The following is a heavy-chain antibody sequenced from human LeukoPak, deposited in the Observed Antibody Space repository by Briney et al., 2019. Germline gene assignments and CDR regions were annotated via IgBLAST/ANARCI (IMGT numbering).Heavy chain of an antibody. J-gene: IGHJ4*02. CDR3: ARLFGSTSGNVDTAMAPRHPESDN. V-gene: IGHV1-69*05. CDR2: IIPIFGTA. CDR1: GGTFSSYA. Sequence: SVKVSCKASGGTFSSYAISWVRQAPGQGLEWMGGIIPIFGTANYAQKFQGRVTITTDESTSTAYMELSSLRSEDTAVYYCARLFGSTSGNVDTAMAPRHPESDNWGQGTLVTVSS. D-gene: IGHD5-18*01.